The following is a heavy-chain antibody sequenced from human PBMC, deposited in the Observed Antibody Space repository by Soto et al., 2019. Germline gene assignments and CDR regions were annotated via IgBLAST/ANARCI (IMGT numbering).Heavy chain of an antibody. CDR3: AKRSSSSTFDY. CDR1: GFTFSSYA. CDR2: ISGSDDST. D-gene: IGHD6-6*01. V-gene: IGHV3-23*01. J-gene: IGHJ4*02. Sequence: EVQLLESGGGWVRPGGSLRLSCAPSGFTFSSYALSWVRQAPGKGLEWVSVISGSDDSTYYADSVKGRFTISRDNSKNTLYLQMNSLRAEDTAVYYCAKRSSSSTFDYWGQGTLVTVSS.